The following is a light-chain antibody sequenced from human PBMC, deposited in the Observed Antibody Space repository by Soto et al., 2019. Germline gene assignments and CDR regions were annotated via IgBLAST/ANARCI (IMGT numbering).Light chain of an antibody. CDR2: AAS. V-gene: IGKV1-9*01. Sequence: DIPLTQSPSFLSASVEDRVTITCRASQGISSYLAWYQQKPGKAPKLLIYAASTLQSGVPSRFGGSGYGTEFTLTISSLQPEDFATYYGQQLNSYPHPFGGGTKVEIK. J-gene: IGKJ4*01. CDR3: QQLNSYPHP. CDR1: QGISSY.